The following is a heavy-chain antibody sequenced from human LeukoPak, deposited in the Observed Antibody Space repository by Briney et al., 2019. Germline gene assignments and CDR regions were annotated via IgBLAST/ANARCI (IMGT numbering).Heavy chain of an antibody. Sequence: SETLSLTCAVYGGSFSGYYWSWIRQPPGKGLEWIGEINHSGSTNYNPSLKSRVTISVDTSKNQFSLKLSSVTAADTAAYYCARGLGSWFDPWGQGTLVTVSS. CDR1: GGSFSGYY. CDR2: INHSGST. J-gene: IGHJ5*02. CDR3: ARGLGSWFDP. V-gene: IGHV4-34*01.